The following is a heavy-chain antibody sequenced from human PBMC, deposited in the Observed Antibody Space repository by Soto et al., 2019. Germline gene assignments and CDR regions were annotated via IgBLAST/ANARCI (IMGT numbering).Heavy chain of an antibody. CDR3: AKDLRPPNAFDI. CDR1: GFTFSSYA. D-gene: IGHD5-12*01. V-gene: IGHV3-23*01. J-gene: IGHJ3*02. Sequence: HPGGSLRLSCAASGFTFSSYAMSWVRQAPGKGLEWVSAISGSGGSTYYADSVKGRFTISRDNSRNTLYLQMNSLRAEDTAVYYCAKDLRPPNAFDIWGQGTMVTVSS. CDR2: ISGSGGST.